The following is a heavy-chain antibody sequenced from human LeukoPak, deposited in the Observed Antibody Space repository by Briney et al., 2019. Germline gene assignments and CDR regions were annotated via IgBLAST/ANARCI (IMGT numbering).Heavy chain of an antibody. CDR2: VTGSGSST. CDR1: GFTFSSYA. CDR3: ARGYYSGSGRYYFDF. V-gene: IGHV3-23*01. Sequence: GGSLRLSRAASGFTFSSYAMSWARQAPGKGLEWVSGVTGSGSSTHYADSVKGRFTISRDNSKNTLFLQMSSLRVDDTAVYYCARGYYSGSGRYYFDFWGQGTLVTVSS. J-gene: IGHJ4*02. D-gene: IGHD3-10*01.